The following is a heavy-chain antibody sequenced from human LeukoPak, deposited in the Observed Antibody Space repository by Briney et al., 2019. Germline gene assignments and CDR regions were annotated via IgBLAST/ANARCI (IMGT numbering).Heavy chain of an antibody. J-gene: IGHJ4*02. V-gene: IGHV3-11*01. CDR2: ISGGGTTI. D-gene: IGHD3-22*01. CDR3: ARWDSSGCLDY. CDR1: GLTFSDYY. Sequence: PGGSLRLSCAASGLTFSDYYMSWIRQAPGKGLEWVSYISGGGTTIYYADSVKGRFTISRDNAKNSLYLQMNSLRAEDTAAYFCARWDSSGCLDYWGQGTLVTVSS.